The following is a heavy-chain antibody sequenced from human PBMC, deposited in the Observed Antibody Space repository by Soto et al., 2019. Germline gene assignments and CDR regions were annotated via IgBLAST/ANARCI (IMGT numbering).Heavy chain of an antibody. CDR1: GFTFTNSA. V-gene: IGHV1-58*02. D-gene: IGHD3-3*01. CDR3: ARDPGNDFWSGYSHYYYYGMDV. CDR2: IVVGSGNT. Sequence: SVKVSCKASGFTFTNSAMQWVRQARGQSLEWIGWIVVGSGNTNYAPKFQERVTITWDMSTSTAYMELSSLRSEDTAVYYCARDPGNDFWSGYSHYYYYGMDVWGQGTTVTVSS. J-gene: IGHJ6*02.